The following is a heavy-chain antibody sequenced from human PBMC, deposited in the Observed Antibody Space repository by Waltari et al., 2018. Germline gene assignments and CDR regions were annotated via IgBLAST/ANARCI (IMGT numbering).Heavy chain of an antibody. CDR2: IYYSGST. CDR1: GGSISSYY. J-gene: IGHJ2*01. Sequence: QVQLQESGPGLVKPSETLSLTCTVSGGSISSYYWSWIRQPPGKGLEWIGYIYYSGSTNYNPSLKSRVTISVDTSKNQFSLKLSSVTAADTAVYYCARGALYYDILTGYYRYWYFDLRGRGTLVTVSS. V-gene: IGHV4-59*01. CDR3: ARGALYYDILTGYYRYWYFDL. D-gene: IGHD3-9*01.